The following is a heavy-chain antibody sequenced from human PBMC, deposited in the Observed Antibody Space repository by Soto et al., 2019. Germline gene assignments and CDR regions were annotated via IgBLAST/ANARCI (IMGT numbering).Heavy chain of an antibody. J-gene: IGHJ6*02. CDR3: ARDRKIALWFGGSQPKNYYYGMDV. D-gene: IGHD3-10*01. CDR1: GGSISSGGYY. Sequence: SETLSLTCTVSGGSISSGGYYWSWIRQHPGKGLEWIGYIYYSGSTYYNPSLKSRVTISVDTSKNQFSLKLSSVTAADTAVYYCARDRKIALWFGGSQPKNYYYGMDVWGQGTTVTVS. CDR2: IYYSGST. V-gene: IGHV4-31*03.